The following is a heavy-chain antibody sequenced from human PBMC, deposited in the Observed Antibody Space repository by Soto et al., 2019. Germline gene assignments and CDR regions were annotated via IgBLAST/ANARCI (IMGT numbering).Heavy chain of an antibody. CDR3: AKTRDLGGLIGS. J-gene: IGHJ4*02. V-gene: IGHV3-30*18. Sequence: QVQLVESGGGVVQPGRSLRLSCAASGFRFSDYAMHWVRQAPGKGLEWVAMLSGDLRNEFYGSSVKGRFTISRDNSKSTVYLQMNSLRPEDTALYYCAKTRDLGGLIGSWGQGILVTVSS. CDR1: GFRFSDYA. D-gene: IGHD1-26*01. CDR2: LSGDLRNE.